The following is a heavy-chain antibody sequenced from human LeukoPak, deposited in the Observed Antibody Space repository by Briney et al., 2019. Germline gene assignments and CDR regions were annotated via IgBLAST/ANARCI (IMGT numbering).Heavy chain of an antibody. J-gene: IGHJ5*02. CDR3: ARVSGIVVVPAALPYNWFDP. V-gene: IGHV5-51*01. CDR2: IYPGDSDT. D-gene: IGHD2-2*01. Sequence: GESLKISCKGSGYSFTSYWIGWVRQMPGKGLEWMGIIYPGDSDTRYSPSFQGQVTISADKSIRTAYLQWSSLKASDTAMYYCARVSGIVVVPAALPYNWFDPWGQGTLVTVSS. CDR1: GYSFTSYW.